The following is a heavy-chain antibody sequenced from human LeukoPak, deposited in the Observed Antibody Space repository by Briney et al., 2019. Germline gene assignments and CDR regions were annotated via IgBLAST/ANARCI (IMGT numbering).Heavy chain of an antibody. CDR2: ISGSGGGT. J-gene: IGHJ4*02. D-gene: IGHD3-22*01. V-gene: IGHV3-23*01. CDR1: GFTFSSYA. CDR3: AKAEGITMIVVVITPFDY. Sequence: GGSLRLSCAASGFTFSSYAMSWVRQAPGKGLEWVSAISGSGGGTYYADSVKGRFTNSRDDSKNTLYLQMNSLRAEDTAVYYCAKAEGITMIVVVITPFDYWGQGTLVTVSS.